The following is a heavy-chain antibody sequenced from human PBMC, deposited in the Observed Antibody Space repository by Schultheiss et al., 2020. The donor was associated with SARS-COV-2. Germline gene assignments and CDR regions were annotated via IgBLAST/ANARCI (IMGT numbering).Heavy chain of an antibody. CDR3: ARNGYYSNYGMDV. D-gene: IGHD4-11*01. CDR1: GFTFSSYG. V-gene: IGHV3-48*01. J-gene: IGHJ6*02. CDR2: ISSSSSTI. Sequence: GGSLRLSCAASGFTFSSYGMHWVRQAPGKGLEWVSYISSSSSTIYYADSVKGRFTISRDNAKNSLYLQMNSLRAEDTAVYYCARNGYYSNYGMDVWGQGTTVTSP.